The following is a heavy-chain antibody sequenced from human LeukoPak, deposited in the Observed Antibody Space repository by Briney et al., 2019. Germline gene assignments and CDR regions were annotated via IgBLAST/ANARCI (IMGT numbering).Heavy chain of an antibody. J-gene: IGHJ3*02. D-gene: IGHD1-26*01. Sequence: SETLSLTCTVSGGSISTYYWSWIRQPPGEGLEWIGHIYYSGSTDHNPSLESRVTISLDTFKSQFSLKLTSVTAADTAVYYCARPRDSGSYYAFDIWGQGTMVTVSS. CDR3: ARPRDSGSYYAFDI. CDR1: GGSISTYY. V-gene: IGHV4-59*12. CDR2: IYYSGST.